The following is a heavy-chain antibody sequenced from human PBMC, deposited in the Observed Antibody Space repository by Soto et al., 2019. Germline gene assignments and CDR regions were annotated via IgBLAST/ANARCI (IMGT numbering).Heavy chain of an antibody. CDR1: GFPFWTYS. D-gene: IGHD6-19*01. V-gene: IGHV3-23*01. J-gene: IGHJ4*02. CDR3: ARDERIAVAGTDN. Sequence: EVKLLESGGGLVQPGGSMRLSCEASGFPFWTYSMSWVRQAPRKGLEWVSSISGPGGSTYYADSVKGRFTISRDNSKNTLYLQMNSLRGEDTALYYCARDERIAVAGTDNWGQGILVTVTS. CDR2: ISGPGGST.